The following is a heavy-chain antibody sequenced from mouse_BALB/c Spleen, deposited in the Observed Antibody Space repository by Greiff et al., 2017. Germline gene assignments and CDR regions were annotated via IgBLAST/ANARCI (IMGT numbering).Heavy chain of an antibody. CDR1: GFTFSSYG. D-gene: IGHD4-1*01. CDR3: ARELAWFAY. Sequence: EVQVVESGGGLVQPGGSLKLSCAASGFTFSSYGMSWVRQTPDKRLELVATINSNGGSTYYPDSVKGRFTISRDNAKNTLYLQMSSLKSEDTAMYYCARELAWFAYWGQGTLVTVSA. J-gene: IGHJ3*01. V-gene: IGHV5-6-3*01. CDR2: INSNGGST.